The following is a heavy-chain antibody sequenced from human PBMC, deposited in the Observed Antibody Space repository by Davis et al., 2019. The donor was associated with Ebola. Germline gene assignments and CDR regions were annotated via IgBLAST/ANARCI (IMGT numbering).Heavy chain of an antibody. J-gene: IGHJ4*02. Sequence: GGSLRLSCAASGFTFSGSAMHWVRQASGKGLEWVGRIRSKANSYATAYAASVKGRFTISRDDSKNTAYLQMNSLRAEDTAIYYCVPGTWIRGQGTLVTVSS. CDR3: VPGTWI. CDR1: GFTFSGSA. CDR2: IRSKANSYAT. V-gene: IGHV3-73*01. D-gene: IGHD5-18*01.